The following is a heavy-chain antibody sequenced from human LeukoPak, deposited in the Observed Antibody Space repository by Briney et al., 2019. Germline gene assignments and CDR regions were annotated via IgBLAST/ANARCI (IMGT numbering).Heavy chain of an antibody. CDR3: ARGGIAADTDGFDF. CDR2: IYSDGSP. V-gene: IGHV3-66*01. J-gene: IGHJ3*01. Sequence: GGSLRLSCAASGFTVTTNYMTWVRQAPGKGLEWVSIIYSDGSPYYADSVKGRFTISRDTSNNTVILQMNSLRAEDSAVYFCARGGIAADTDGFDFWGQGTLVTVSS. CDR1: GFTVTTNY. D-gene: IGHD6-13*01.